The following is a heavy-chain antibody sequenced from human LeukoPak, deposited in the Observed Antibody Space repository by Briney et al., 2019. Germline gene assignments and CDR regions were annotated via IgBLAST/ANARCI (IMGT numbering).Heavy chain of an antibody. D-gene: IGHD6-13*01. CDR1: GYTFTGYY. Sequence: ASVKVSCKASGYTFTGYYMHWVRQAPGQGLEWMGWINPNSGGTNYAQKFQGWVTMTRDTSISTAYMELSRLRSDDTAVYYCARGESSSRYRNYYYGMDVWGKGTTVTVSS. CDR3: ARGESSSRYRNYYYGMDV. J-gene: IGHJ6*04. CDR2: INPNSGGT. V-gene: IGHV1-2*04.